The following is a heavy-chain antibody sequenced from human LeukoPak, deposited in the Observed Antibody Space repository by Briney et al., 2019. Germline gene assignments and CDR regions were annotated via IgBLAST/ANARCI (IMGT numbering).Heavy chain of an antibody. CDR1: GFTFSSYW. V-gene: IGHV3-23*01. D-gene: IGHD2-21*01. CDR2: TSSSDAGT. Sequence: GGSLRLSCAASGFTFSSYWMSWVRQTPGKGLEWVAATSSSDAGTYHADSVRGRFTISRDNSKNTLYLQVNSLRAEDAAVYFCAKAPVTSCRGAYCYPFDSWGQGTLVTVSS. J-gene: IGHJ4*02. CDR3: AKAPVTSCRGAYCYPFDS.